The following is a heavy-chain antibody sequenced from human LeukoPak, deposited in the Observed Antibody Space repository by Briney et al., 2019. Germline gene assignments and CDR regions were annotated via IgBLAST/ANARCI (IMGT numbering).Heavy chain of an antibody. J-gene: IGHJ4*02. CDR2: ISWNSNSI. D-gene: IGHD6-13*01. Sequence: PGGSLRLSCAASGFSFDDHAMHWVRQAPGKGLEWVSGISWNSNSIGYADSVKGRFTISRDNAKNSPYLQMNSLTSEDTALYYCAKDKYSSSLSEFDYWGQGTLVTVSS. V-gene: IGHV3-9*01. CDR3: AKDKYSSSLSEFDY. CDR1: GFSFDDHA.